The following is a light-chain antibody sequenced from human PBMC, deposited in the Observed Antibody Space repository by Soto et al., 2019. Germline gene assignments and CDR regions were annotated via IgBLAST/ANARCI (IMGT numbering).Light chain of an antibody. CDR2: DVT. Sequence: QSVLTQPASVSGSLGQSITISCTGTSSDVGGYNYVSWYQQHPGRVPKLMIYDVTNRPSGISNRFSGSKSGNTASLTISGLQAEDEADYYCSSYTSGTAPVVFGGGTKLTVL. CDR3: SSYTSGTAPVV. V-gene: IGLV2-14*01. J-gene: IGLJ2*01. CDR1: SSDVGGYNY.